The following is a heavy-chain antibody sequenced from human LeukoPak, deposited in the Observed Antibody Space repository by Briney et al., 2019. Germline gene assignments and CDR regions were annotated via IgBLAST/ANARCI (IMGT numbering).Heavy chain of an antibody. D-gene: IGHD6-25*01. V-gene: IGHV1-24*01. CDR2: FDPEDGET. CDR1: GYTLTELS. Sequence: VASVKVSCKVSGYTLTELSMHWVRQAPGKGLEWMGGFDPEDGETIFSQKFQGRVTMTEDTSTDTAYMELSSLRSEDTAVYYCATDQQRLARGDAFDIWGQGTMVTVSS. CDR3: ATDQQRLARGDAFDI. J-gene: IGHJ3*02.